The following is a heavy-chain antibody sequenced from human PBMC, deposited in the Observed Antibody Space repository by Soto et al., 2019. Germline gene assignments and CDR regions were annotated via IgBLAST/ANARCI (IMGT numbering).Heavy chain of an antibody. D-gene: IGHD5-18*01. V-gene: IGHV3-30*18. J-gene: IGHJ4*02. CDR3: AKEGGAGETTLRYRYDS. CDR2: VSFDGSVE. Sequence: QVQLVESGGGVVQPGMSLRLSCVVSGVIFSDYGMHWVRQAPGKGLEWVAVVSFDGSVEYYADSVKGRFTISRDNPKNVLNLQMNSLQIDDTAVYYCAKEGGAGETTLRYRYDSWGQGTLVTVSS. CDR1: GVIFSDYG.